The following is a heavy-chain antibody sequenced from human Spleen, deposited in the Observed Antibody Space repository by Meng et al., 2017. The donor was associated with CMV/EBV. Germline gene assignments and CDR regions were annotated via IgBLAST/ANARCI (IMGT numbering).Heavy chain of an antibody. D-gene: IGHD3-3*01. CDR3: ARDWEWLGYYGMDV. J-gene: IGHJ6*02. Sequence: GESLKISCAASGFTFSSYCMTWVRQAPGKGLEWVSYISSSGGAIYYADSVKGRFTVSRDNAKNSLYLQVNSLRAEDTAVYYCARDWEWLGYYGMDVWGQGTTVTVSS. CDR1: GFTFSSYC. CDR2: ISSSGGAI. V-gene: IGHV3-48*04.